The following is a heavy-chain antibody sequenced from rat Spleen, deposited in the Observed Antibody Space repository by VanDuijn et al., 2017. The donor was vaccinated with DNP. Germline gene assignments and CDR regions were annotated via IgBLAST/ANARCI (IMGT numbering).Heavy chain of an antibody. CDR1: GFTFSNYD. CDR2: ISYDGSST. J-gene: IGHJ2*01. V-gene: IGHV5-20*01. CDR3: TGRAGDY. Sequence: EVQLVESGGGLVQPGRSMKLSCAASGFTFSNYDMAWVRQAPTKGLEWVASISYDGSSTYYRDSVKGRFTISRDNAKSTLYLQMDSLRSEDTATYYCTGRAGDYWGQGVMVTVSS.